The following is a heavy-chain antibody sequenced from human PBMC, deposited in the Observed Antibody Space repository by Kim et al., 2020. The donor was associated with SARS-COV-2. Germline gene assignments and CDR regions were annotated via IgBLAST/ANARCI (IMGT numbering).Heavy chain of an antibody. D-gene: IGHD6-13*01. CDR2: ISAYNGNT. V-gene: IGHV1-18*01. J-gene: IGHJ4*02. CDR1: GYTFTSYG. Sequence: ASVKVSCKASGYTFTSYGISWVRQAPGQGLEWMGWISAYNGNTNYAQKLQGRVTMTTDTSTSTAYMELRSLRSDDTAVYYCARDPLIAAAGRRPLDYWGQGTLVTVSS. CDR3: ARDPLIAAAGRRPLDY.